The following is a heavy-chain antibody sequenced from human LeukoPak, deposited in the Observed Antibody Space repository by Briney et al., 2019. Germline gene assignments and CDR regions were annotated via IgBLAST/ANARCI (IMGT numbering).Heavy chain of an antibody. CDR3: ARALGYCSSTSCFAWFDP. CDR2: INPNSGGT. J-gene: IGHJ5*02. Sequence: ASVKVSCKASGYTFTGYYMHWVRQAPGQGLEWIGWINPNSGGTNYAQKFQGRVTMTRDTSISTAYMELSRLRSDDTAVYYCARALGYCSSTSCFAWFDPWGQGTLVTVSS. CDR1: GYTFTGYY. V-gene: IGHV1-2*02. D-gene: IGHD2-2*01.